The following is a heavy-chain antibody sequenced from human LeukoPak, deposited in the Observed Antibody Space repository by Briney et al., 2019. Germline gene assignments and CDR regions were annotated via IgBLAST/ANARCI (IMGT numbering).Heavy chain of an antibody. D-gene: IGHD6-13*01. CDR3: ARNDRFVNSSSWYRGLYYFDY. J-gene: IGHJ4*02. Sequence: SETLSLTCAVYGGSFSGYYWSWIRQPPEKGLEWIGEINHSGSTNYNPSLGGRVTMSVHTSKNQFSLKLSSVTAADTAVYYCARNDRFVNSSSWYRGLYYFDYWGQGTLVTVSS. CDR1: GGSFSGYY. V-gene: IGHV4-34*01. CDR2: INHSGST.